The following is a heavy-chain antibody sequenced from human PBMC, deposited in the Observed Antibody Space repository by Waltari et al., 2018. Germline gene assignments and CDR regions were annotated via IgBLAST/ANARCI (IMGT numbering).Heavy chain of an antibody. CDR3: AKDIRGATIFGVVIILDY. V-gene: IGHV3-23*01. D-gene: IGHD3-3*01. Sequence: EVQLLESGGGLVQPGGSLRLSCAASGFTFSSYAMSWVRQAPGKGLEWVSAISGSGGSTDYADSVKGRFTSSRDNSKNTLYLQMNSLRAEDTAVYYCAKDIRGATIFGVVIILDYWGQGTLVTVSS. CDR1: GFTFSSYA. CDR2: ISGSGGST. J-gene: IGHJ4*02.